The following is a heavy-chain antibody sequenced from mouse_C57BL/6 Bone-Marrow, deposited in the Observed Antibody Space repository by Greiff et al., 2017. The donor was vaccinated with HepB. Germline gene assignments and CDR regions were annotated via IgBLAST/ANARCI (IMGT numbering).Heavy chain of an antibody. CDR3: ARDGYYGNLY. J-gene: IGHJ3*01. Sequence: VQLQQSGPELVKPGASVKISCKASGYTFTDYYMNWVKQSHGKSLEWIGDINPNNGGTSYNQKFKGKATLTVDKSSSTAYMELRSLTSEDSAVYYCARDGYYGNLYWGQGTLVTVSA. CDR2: INPNNGGT. CDR1: GYTFTDYY. D-gene: IGHD2-1*01. V-gene: IGHV1-26*01.